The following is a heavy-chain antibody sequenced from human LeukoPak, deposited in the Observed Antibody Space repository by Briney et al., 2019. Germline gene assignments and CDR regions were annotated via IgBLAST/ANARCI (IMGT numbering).Heavy chain of an antibody. CDR1: GYTFTSYD. CDR2: MNPNSGNT. Sequence: ASVKVSCKASGYTFTSYDINWVRQATGQGLEWMGWMNPNSGNTGYAQKFQGRVTMTRNTSISTAYMELSSLRSEDTAVYYCAKRGIEWLRSRNAFDIWGQGTMVTVSS. D-gene: IGHD5-12*01. V-gene: IGHV1-8*01. J-gene: IGHJ3*02. CDR3: AKRGIEWLRSRNAFDI.